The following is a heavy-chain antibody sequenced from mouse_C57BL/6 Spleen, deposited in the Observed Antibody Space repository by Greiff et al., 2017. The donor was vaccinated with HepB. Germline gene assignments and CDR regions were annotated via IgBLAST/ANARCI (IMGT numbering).Heavy chain of an antibody. CDR1: GFTFTDYY. D-gene: IGHD3-1*01. CDR3: ARSEEHGRAFDC. CDR2: IRNKANGYTT. J-gene: IGHJ2*01. V-gene: IGHV7-3*01. Sequence: EVQGVESGGGLVQPGGSLSLPCAAPGFTFTDYYMSWVRQPPGKALEWLGFIRNKANGYTTEYSASVKGRFTISRDNSQSILYLQMHALRAEDSATYYCARSEEHGRAFDCWDQGTTLTVSS.